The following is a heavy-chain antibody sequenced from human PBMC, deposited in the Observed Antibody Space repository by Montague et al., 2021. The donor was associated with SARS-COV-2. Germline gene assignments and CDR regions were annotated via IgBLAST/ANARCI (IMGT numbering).Heavy chain of an antibody. CDR2: IYYSGST. CDR1: GGSISGYY. CDR3: ARLLRSCSNGVCRTYYYYAMDV. V-gene: IGHV4-59*01. D-gene: IGHD2-8*01. Sequence: SETLSLTCTVSGGSISGYYWSWIRQSPGKGLEWIGYIYYSGSTKYNPXXXSRVTVSVDRSKNQVPLKLSSVTPADTAVYYCARLLRSCSNGVCRTYYYYAMDVWGQGTTVTVSS. J-gene: IGHJ6*02.